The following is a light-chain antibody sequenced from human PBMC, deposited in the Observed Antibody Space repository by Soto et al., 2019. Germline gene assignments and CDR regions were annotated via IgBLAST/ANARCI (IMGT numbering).Light chain of an antibody. CDR3: QQAKDVPLT. J-gene: IGKJ4*01. CDR1: QGIDNW. V-gene: IGKV1-12*01. Sequence: DIQMTQSPPSVSVSVGDRVTITCRASQGIDNWLAWYQQKPGKAPKLLMYGSSNLERGVPSRFSGRRSGTDFTLTISSLQPEDFARNYCQQAKDVPLTCGGGTKVEIK. CDR2: GSS.